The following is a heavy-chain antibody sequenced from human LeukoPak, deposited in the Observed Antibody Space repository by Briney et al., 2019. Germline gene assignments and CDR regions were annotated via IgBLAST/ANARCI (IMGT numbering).Heavy chain of an antibody. CDR3: ARGANYYDSSGSFDI. V-gene: IGHV4-38-2*02. CDR2: IYHSGST. CDR1: GYSISSGYY. D-gene: IGHD3-22*01. Sequence: PSETLSLTCTVSGYSISSGYYWGWIRPPPGKGLEWIGSIYHSGSTYYNPSLKSRVTISVDTSKNQFSLKLSSVTAADTAVYYCARGANYYDSSGSFDIWGQGTMVTVSS. J-gene: IGHJ3*02.